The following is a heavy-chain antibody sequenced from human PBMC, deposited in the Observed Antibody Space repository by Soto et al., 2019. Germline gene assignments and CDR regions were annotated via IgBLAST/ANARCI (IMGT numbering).Heavy chain of an antibody. CDR2: ISYDGSNK. D-gene: IGHD3-3*01. CDR1: GFTFSSYG. V-gene: IGHV3-30*18. CDR3: AKAPFWSGYYTGVHYYYMDV. J-gene: IGHJ6*03. Sequence: WGSLRLSCAASGFTFSSYGMHWVRQAPGKGLEWVAVISYDGSNKYYADSVKGRFTISRDNSKNTLYLQMNSLRAEDTAVYYCAKAPFWSGYYTGVHYYYMDVWGKGTTVTVSS.